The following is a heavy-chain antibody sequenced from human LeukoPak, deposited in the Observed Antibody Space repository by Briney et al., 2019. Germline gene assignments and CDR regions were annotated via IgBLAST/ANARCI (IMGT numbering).Heavy chain of an antibody. D-gene: IGHD2-21*02. CDR2: ISRSSSDM. CDR1: GFTFTSYS. Sequence: GGSLRLSFAASGFTFTSYSLHWVRQPPGRGLEWVSSISRSSSDMYYADSVMGRFTISRDNAKNSLYLQMNNLRAEDTAVYYCARGLLPDVVVTAIYYFDPWGQGTLVTVSS. V-gene: IGHV3-21*01. J-gene: IGHJ5*02. CDR3: ARGLLPDVVVTAIYYFDP.